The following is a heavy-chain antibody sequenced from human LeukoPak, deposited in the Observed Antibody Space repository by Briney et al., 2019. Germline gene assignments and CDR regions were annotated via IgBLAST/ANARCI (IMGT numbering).Heavy chain of an antibody. CDR3: ARVGSTWSYFDY. D-gene: IGHD6-13*01. V-gene: IGHV3-21*01. CDR1: GFTFSSYS. Sequence: GGSLRLSCAASGFTFSSYSMNWVRQAPGKGLEWVSFMSGSSNYIYYADSVKGRFTISRDNAKNSLYLQMNGLRAEDTAVYYCARVGSTWSYFDYWGQGTLVTVSS. J-gene: IGHJ4*02. CDR2: MSGSSNYI.